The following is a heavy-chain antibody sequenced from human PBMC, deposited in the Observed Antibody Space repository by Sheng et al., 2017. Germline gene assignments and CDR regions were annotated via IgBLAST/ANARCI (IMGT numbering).Heavy chain of an antibody. V-gene: IGHV3-30*18. J-gene: IGHJ4*02. CDR1: GFTFSSYG. CDR2: ISYDGSNK. CDR3: AKESFRGSYHFDY. D-gene: IGHD1-26*01. Sequence: QVQLVESGGGVVQPGRSLRLSCAASGFTFSSYGMHWVRQAPGKGLEWVAVISYDGSNKYYADSVKGRFTISRDNSKNTLYLQMNSLRAEDTAVYYCAKESFRGSYHFDYWGQGTLVTVSS.